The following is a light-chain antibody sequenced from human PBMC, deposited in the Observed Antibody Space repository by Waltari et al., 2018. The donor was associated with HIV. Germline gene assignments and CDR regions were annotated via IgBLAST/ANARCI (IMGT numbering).Light chain of an antibody. CDR2: GAS. Sequence: EIVLTQSPCTLSLSPGERATLSCRASQSLSSNYLAWYQQKPGQAPRLLISGASSRPTGIPDRFSGSGSETDFTLTISRLEPEDFAVYYCQQYGNSGTFGQGTKVEIK. V-gene: IGKV3-20*01. CDR3: QQYGNSGT. J-gene: IGKJ1*01. CDR1: QSLSSNY.